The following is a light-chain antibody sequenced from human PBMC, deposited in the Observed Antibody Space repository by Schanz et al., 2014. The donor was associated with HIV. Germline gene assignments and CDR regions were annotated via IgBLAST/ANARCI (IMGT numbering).Light chain of an antibody. Sequence: QSVLTQPPSASGTPGQRVTISCSGSSSDIGSQTVNWFLQLPRRAPTLLIYNNNQRPPGVPGRFSGSKSGTSASLVISGLQSEDEADYFCATWDISLNGPVFGGGTKLTVL. CDR1: SSDIGSQT. J-gene: IGLJ2*01. V-gene: IGLV1-44*01. CDR2: NNN. CDR3: ATWDISLNGPV.